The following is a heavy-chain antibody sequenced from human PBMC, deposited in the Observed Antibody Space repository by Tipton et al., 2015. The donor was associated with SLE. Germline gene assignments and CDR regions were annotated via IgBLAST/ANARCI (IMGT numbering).Heavy chain of an antibody. CDR1: GYTFSNYG. V-gene: IGHV1-18*01. D-gene: IGHD2-21*02. Sequence: QLVQSGAEVKKAGASMKVSCKASGYTFSNYGISWVRQAPGQGLEWMGWISTYNGNTNSAQKLQGRVTMTTDTSTSTAHMELRSLRSDDTAVYYCARGRMTRYGFDIWGQGTMVTVSS. J-gene: IGHJ3*02. CDR3: ARGRMTRYGFDI. CDR2: ISTYNGNT.